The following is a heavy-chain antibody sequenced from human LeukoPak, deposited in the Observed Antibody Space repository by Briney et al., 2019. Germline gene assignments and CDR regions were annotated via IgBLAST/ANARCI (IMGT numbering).Heavy chain of an antibody. CDR3: AREKPPLRFLEWSSPLDV. Sequence: ASVKVSCKVSGYTFTDYYMHWVQQAPGKGLEWMGLVDPEDGETIYAEKFQGRVTITADTSTDTAYMELSSLRSEDTAVYYCAREKPPLRFLEWSSPLDVWGKGTTVTVSS. J-gene: IGHJ6*04. D-gene: IGHD3-3*01. CDR2: VDPEDGET. V-gene: IGHV1-69-2*01. CDR1: GYTFTDYY.